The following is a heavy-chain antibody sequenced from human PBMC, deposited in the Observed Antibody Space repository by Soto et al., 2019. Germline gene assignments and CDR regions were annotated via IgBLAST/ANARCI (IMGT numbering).Heavy chain of an antibody. V-gene: IGHV4-39*01. D-gene: IGHD5-18*01. Sequence: SETLSLTCTFSGGPISSSSYYWGWIRQAPGKGLEWLATIYYTGYTYHNPSLKSHVTISVDTSKNQFSLKLTSVTAADTALYYCARSAIATHWFFDLWGRGTLVTVSS. CDR2: IYYTGYT. CDR3: ARSAIATHWFFDL. J-gene: IGHJ2*01. CDR1: GGPISSSSYY.